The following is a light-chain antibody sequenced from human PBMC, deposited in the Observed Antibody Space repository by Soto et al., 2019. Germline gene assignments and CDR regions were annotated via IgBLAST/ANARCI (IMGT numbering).Light chain of an antibody. CDR2: GNS. Sequence: QSVLTQPPSVSGAPGQRVTISCSGSSSNIGAGYDVQWYQQHPGKAPKLLISGNSNRPSGVPDRFSGSKSGSTASLTVSGLQADDEADYYCASYAGTRLFVFGSGTKLTVL. CDR1: SSNIGAGYD. V-gene: IGLV1-40*01. CDR3: ASYAGTRLFV. J-gene: IGLJ1*01.